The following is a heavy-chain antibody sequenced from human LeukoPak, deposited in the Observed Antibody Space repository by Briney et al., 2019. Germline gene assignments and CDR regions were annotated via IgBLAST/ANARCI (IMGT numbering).Heavy chain of an antibody. CDR3: ARDMKPYYDFWSGYLDAFDI. CDR1: GFTFSSYS. V-gene: IGHV3-48*01. CDR2: ISSSSSTI. Sequence: GGSLRLSCAASGFTFSSYSMNWVRQAPGKGLEWVSYISSSSSTIYYADSVKGRFTISRDNAKNSLYLQMNSLRAEDTAVYYCARDMKPYYDFWSGYLDAFDIWGQGTMVTVSS. D-gene: IGHD3-3*01. J-gene: IGHJ3*02.